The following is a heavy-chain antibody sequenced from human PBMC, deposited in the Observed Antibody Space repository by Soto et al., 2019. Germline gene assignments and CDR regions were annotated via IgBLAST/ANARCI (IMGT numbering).Heavy chain of an antibody. D-gene: IGHD3-16*01. J-gene: IGHJ4*02. CDR2: IIPIFGTA. CDR1: GGTFSNYA. Sequence: AASVKVSCKASGGTFSNYAISWVRQAPGQGLEWMGGIIPIFGTANHAQKFQGRVTITADESTSTAYMELSSLRSEDTAVYYCAEGGVAPLSPGTKFAYWGQGNLVTVSS. V-gene: IGHV1-69*13. CDR3: AEGGVAPLSPGTKFAY.